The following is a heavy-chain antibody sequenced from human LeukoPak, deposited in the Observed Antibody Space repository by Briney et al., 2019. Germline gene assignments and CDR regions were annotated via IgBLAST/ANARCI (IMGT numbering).Heavy chain of an antibody. Sequence: SETLSLTCTVFGGSMTSTSYYWGWIRQPPGKGLEWIGSAYYTGRPYYNPSLKSRVIISIDTSKNEFSLKLTSVTAADTAVYYCARALSVVTSCFDYWGQGTPVTVSS. CDR1: GGSMTSTSYY. D-gene: IGHD2-21*01. CDR2: AYYTGRP. CDR3: ARALSVVTSCFDY. V-gene: IGHV4-39*01. J-gene: IGHJ4*02.